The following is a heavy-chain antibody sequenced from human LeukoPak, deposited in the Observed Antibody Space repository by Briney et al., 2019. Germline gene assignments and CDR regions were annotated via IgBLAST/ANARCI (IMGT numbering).Heavy chain of an antibody. D-gene: IGHD3-3*01. CDR2: ISYDGYNK. CDR1: GFIFSNG. V-gene: IGHV3-30*03. Sequence: PGGSLRLSCAASGFIFSNGMHWVRQTPGKGLEWVAIISYDGYNKNYADSVKGRFTISRDNSENTLYLKMNSLRVEDTAVYYCARDLNEDYCFWSNYPPMDVWGKGTTVTVSS. J-gene: IGHJ6*03. CDR3: ARDLNEDYCFWSNYPPMDV.